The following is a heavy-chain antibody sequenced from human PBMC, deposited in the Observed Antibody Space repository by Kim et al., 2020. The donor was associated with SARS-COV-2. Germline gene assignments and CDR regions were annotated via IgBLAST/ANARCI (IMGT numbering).Heavy chain of an antibody. V-gene: IGHV4-39*07. D-gene: IGHD3-22*01. Sequence: RSLKSRVTISVDPSKTPFSLKLSSVTAADTAVYYCARTRITMIVVVYFDYWGQGTLVTVSS. CDR3: ARTRITMIVVVYFDY. J-gene: IGHJ4*02.